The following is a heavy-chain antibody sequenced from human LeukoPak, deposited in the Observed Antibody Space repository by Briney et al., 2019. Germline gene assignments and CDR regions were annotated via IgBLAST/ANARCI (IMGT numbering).Heavy chain of an antibody. CDR1: GGSISSSSYY. V-gene: IGHV4-39*07. J-gene: IGHJ4*02. D-gene: IGHD5-18*01. CDR3: ARSVGDSYGYSYYFDY. CDR2: IYYSGST. Sequence: PSETLSLTCTVSGGSISSSSYYWGWIRQPPGKGLEWIGSIYYSGSTYYNPSLKSRVTISVDTSKNQFSLKLSSVTAADTAVYYCARSVGDSYGYSYYFDYWGQGTLVTVSS.